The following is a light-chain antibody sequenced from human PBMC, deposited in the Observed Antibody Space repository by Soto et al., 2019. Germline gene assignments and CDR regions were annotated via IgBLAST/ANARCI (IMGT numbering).Light chain of an antibody. CDR2: DAS. CDR3: QQRSNWPST. V-gene: IGKV3-11*01. J-gene: IGKJ3*01. CDR1: QSVSSY. Sequence: EIVLTQSPATLSLSPGERATLSCRASQSVSSYLAWYQQKPGQAPRLLIYDASNRATGVPARFSGSGSGTAFTLTISSLEPEDFAFYYCQQRSNWPSTFGPGTTVDIK.